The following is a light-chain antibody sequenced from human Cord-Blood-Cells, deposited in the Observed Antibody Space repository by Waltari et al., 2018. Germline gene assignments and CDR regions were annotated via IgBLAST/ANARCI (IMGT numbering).Light chain of an antibody. Sequence: QSALTQPASVSGSPGQSITISCTGTSRDVGGYHYVSWYQQHPGKAPKLMIYDVSNRPSGVSNRFSGSKSGNTASLTISGLQAEDEADYYCSSYTSSSTVFGGGTKLTVL. CDR3: SSYTSSSTV. CDR2: DVS. CDR1: SRDVGGYHY. V-gene: IGLV2-14*01. J-gene: IGLJ3*02.